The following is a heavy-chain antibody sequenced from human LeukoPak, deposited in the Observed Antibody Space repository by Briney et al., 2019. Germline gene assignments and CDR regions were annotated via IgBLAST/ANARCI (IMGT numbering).Heavy chain of an antibody. D-gene: IGHD1-26*01. CDR2: IYYSGST. CDR1: GGSITSYY. Sequence: PSETLSLPCTVSGGSITSYYWSWIRQPPGKGLEEIGYIYYSGSTNYNSSLKSRVTISVDTSKNQFSLNLISVTAADTAVYYCARHQRGSLPGFDYWGQGALVTVSS. J-gene: IGHJ4*02. V-gene: IGHV4-59*08. CDR3: ARHQRGSLPGFDY.